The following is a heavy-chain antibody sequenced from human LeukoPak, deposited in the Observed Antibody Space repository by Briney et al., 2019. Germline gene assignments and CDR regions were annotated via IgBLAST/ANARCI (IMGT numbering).Heavy chain of an antibody. CDR1: GGSISSYY. Sequence: KSSETLSLTCTVSGGSISSYYWSWIRQPPGKGLEWIGYIYSSGSTYYNPSLKSRVTISVDTSKNRFSLKLSTVTAADTAVYYCARRPTGDPKFDYWGQGTLVTVSS. J-gene: IGHJ4*02. V-gene: IGHV4-59*08. D-gene: IGHD7-27*01. CDR3: ARRPTGDPKFDY. CDR2: IYSSGST.